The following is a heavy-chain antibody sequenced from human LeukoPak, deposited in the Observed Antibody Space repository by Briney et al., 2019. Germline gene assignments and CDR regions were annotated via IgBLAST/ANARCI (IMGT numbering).Heavy chain of an antibody. J-gene: IGHJ4*02. Sequence: GGSLRLSCAASGFTFSGSAIHWVRQASGKGLEWVGRIRSKANSYATAYAASVKGRFTISRDDSKNTAYLQMNSLKTEDTAVYYCIRSIAAAGTLSDYWGQGTLVTVSS. D-gene: IGHD6-13*01. CDR3: IRSIAAAGTLSDY. CDR2: IRSKANSYAT. V-gene: IGHV3-73*01. CDR1: GFTFSGSA.